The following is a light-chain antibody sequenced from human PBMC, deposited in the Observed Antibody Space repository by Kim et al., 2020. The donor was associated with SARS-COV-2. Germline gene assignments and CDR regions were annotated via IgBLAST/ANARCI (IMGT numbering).Light chain of an antibody. Sequence: FGKNSRDKRQWVKPQNHYARLVQQKPGTAPIIVIQGKNNRPSGIPDRFSGSSSGNTASMTITGAQAEDEADYYCNSRDSSGNHWVFGGGTQLTVL. CDR3: NSRDSSGNHWV. CDR2: GKN. J-gene: IGLJ3*02. CDR1: KPQNHY. V-gene: IGLV3-19*01.